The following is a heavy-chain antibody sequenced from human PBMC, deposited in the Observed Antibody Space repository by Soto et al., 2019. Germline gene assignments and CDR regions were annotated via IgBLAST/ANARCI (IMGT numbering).Heavy chain of an antibody. J-gene: IGHJ3*01. CDR3: ATWHEREHAYDV. D-gene: IGHD1-1*01. CDR1: GLTVSGKKY. V-gene: IGHV3-53*01. CDR2: LYDVDGS. Sequence: DVHLVESGGGLMQPGESLRLSCAASGLTVSGKKYVAWVRQAPRKGLEWVSALYDVDGSFYADSVKGRFTTSSDSSKTTVYLQMNGLGPDDTAVYYCATWHEREHAYDVWGQGTTVTVSS.